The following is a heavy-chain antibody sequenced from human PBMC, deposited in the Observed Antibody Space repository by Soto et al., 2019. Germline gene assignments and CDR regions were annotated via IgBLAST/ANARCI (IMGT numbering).Heavy chain of an antibody. V-gene: IGHV4-31*03. CDR3: TRVWGPPVTHGYDS. Sequence: QVQLQESGPGLVRPSQTLSLTCTVSGGSVTSGGSYWSWIRHCPGKGLEWIGSIYSSGDTNYNPPLTSRVAMSVDTSKTQFSLQLTSVTVADTAIYYCTRVWGPPVTHGYDSWGQGILVTVAS. D-gene: IGHD7-27*01. CDR1: GGSVTSGGSY. CDR2: IYSSGDT. J-gene: IGHJ5*01.